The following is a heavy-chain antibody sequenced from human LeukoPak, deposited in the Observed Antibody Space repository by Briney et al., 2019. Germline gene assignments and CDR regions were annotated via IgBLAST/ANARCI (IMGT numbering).Heavy chain of an antibody. Sequence: PSETLSLTCAVSGGSISSYYWSWIRQPPGKGLEWIGYISDTGSTKYNPSLKSRVTISVDTSKNQFPLKLSSVTAADPAVYYCARLHAYCGRDCYVLDYWGQETLVTVSS. J-gene: IGHJ4*02. CDR2: ISDTGST. V-gene: IGHV4-59*08. CDR3: ARLHAYCGRDCYVLDY. D-gene: IGHD2-21*02. CDR1: GGSISSYY.